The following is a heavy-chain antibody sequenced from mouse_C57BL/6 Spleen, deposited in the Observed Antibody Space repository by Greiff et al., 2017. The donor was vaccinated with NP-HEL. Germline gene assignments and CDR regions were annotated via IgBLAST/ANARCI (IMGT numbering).Heavy chain of an antibody. Sequence: VQLQQPGAELVRPGSSVKLSCKASGSPFTSYWMDWLRQRPGQGLEWIGTFSPSDSEPHYNQKFKDKATLTVDKSASTAYMQLSSLTSEDSAVYYCARTHYYGSSPYAMDYWGQGTSVTVSS. CDR3: ARTHYYGSSPYAMDY. J-gene: IGHJ4*01. D-gene: IGHD1-1*01. CDR1: GSPFTSYW. CDR2: FSPSDSEP. V-gene: IGHV1-61*01.